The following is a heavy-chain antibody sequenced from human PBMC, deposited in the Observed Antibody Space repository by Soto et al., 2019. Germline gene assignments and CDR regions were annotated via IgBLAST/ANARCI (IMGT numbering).Heavy chain of an antibody. CDR1: GFTFSSYA. V-gene: IGHV3-23*01. Sequence: GESLKISCAASGFTFSSYAMSWVRQAPGKGLEWVSAISGSGGSTYYADSVKGRFTISRDNSKNTLYLQMNSLRAEDTAVYYCANSHDSSGYYDYWGQGTLVTVSS. CDR3: ANSHDSSGYYDY. D-gene: IGHD3-22*01. J-gene: IGHJ4*02. CDR2: ISGSGGST.